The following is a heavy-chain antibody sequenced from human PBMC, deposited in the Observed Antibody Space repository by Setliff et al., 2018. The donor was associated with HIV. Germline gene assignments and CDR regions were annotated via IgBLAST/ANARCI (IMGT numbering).Heavy chain of an antibody. D-gene: IGHD1-1*01. Sequence: PSETLSLTCTVSGGSITGYYWSWIRQPPGKGMEWIGYIYYNGGTNYNPSLKSRVTISVDTSKNQFSLMLDSVTAADTAVYYCARNSQKGIQPLLLASWGPGTLVTVSS. CDR2: IYYNGGT. CDR3: ARNSQKGIQPLLLAS. V-gene: IGHV4-59*01. CDR1: GGSITGYY. J-gene: IGHJ4*02.